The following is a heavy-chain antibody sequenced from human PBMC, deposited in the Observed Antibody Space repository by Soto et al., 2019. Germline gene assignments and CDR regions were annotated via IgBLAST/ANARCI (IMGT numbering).Heavy chain of an antibody. Sequence: LRLSCAASGFTFDDYAMHWVRQAPGKGLEWVSGISWNSGSIGYADSVKGRFTISRDNAKNSLYLQMNSLRAEDTALYYCAKGMDYYDSSGYYNAFDIWGQGTMVTVSS. D-gene: IGHD3-22*01. V-gene: IGHV3-9*01. J-gene: IGHJ3*02. CDR2: ISWNSGSI. CDR3: AKGMDYYDSSGYYNAFDI. CDR1: GFTFDDYA.